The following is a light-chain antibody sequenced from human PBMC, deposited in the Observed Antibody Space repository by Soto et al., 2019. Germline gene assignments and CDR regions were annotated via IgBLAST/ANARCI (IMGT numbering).Light chain of an antibody. CDR2: NTN. CDR1: SSNIGTNT. CDR3: AAWDGSRAVVL. V-gene: IGLV1-44*01. J-gene: IGLJ2*01. Sequence: QSVLTQPPSASGTPGQRVTISCSGSSSNIGTNTVNWYQQFPGSAPQLLLYNTNQRPSGVPGRFSGSKSGTSASLAISGLQSEDEADYYCAAWDGSRAVVLFGGGTKLTVL.